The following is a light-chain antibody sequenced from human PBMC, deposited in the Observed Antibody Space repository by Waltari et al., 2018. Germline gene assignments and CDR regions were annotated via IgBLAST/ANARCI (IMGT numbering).Light chain of an antibody. V-gene: IGLV4-69*01. J-gene: IGLJ3*02. CDR2: VNSDGSH. CDR3: QTGGHGIWV. CDR1: SGHRSDA. Sequence: QLVLTQSPSASASLGASVKLTCTLSSGHRSDALAWHQQQPEKGPRYLMKVNSDGSHSNGDGIPDRFSGSSSGAERYLIISSLQSEDEADYYCQTGGHGIWVFGGGTKLTVL.